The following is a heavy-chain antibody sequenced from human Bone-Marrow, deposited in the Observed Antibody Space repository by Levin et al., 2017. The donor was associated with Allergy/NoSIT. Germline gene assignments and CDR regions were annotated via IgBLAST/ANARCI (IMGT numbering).Heavy chain of an antibody. J-gene: IGHJ4*02. Sequence: GESLKISCAASGFTFSSYWMSWVRQAPGKGLEWVANIKQDGSEKYYVDSVKGRFTISRDNAKNSLYLQMNSLRAEDTAVYYCARVDCSSTSCYSPTDFDYWGQGTLVTVSS. CDR3: ARVDCSSTSCYSPTDFDY. D-gene: IGHD2-2*02. CDR1: GFTFSSYW. V-gene: IGHV3-7*01. CDR2: IKQDGSEK.